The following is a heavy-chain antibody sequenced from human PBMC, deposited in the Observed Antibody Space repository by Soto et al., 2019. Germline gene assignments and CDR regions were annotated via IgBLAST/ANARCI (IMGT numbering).Heavy chain of an antibody. Sequence: QVQLVESGGGVVQPGRSLRLSCAASGFTFSSYGMHWVRQAPGKGLEWVAVIWYDGSNKYYADSVKGRFTISRDNSKNTLYLQMNSLSADDTAVYYCASPYCSGGSCYPYYYYGMDVWGQGTTVTVSS. CDR2: IWYDGSNK. CDR3: ASPYCSGGSCYPYYYYGMDV. D-gene: IGHD2-15*01. V-gene: IGHV3-33*01. J-gene: IGHJ6*02. CDR1: GFTFSSYG.